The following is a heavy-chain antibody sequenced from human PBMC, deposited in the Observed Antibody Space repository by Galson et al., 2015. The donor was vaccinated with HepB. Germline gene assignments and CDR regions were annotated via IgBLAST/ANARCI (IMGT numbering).Heavy chain of an antibody. J-gene: IGHJ2*01. CDR2: TYYRSKWSN. CDR1: GDSVSSNSAT. V-gene: IGHV6-1*01. CDR3: AGDPPRQQWLTTQLARQWYFDL. D-gene: IGHD6-19*01. Sequence: CAISGDSVSSNSATWNWIRQSPSRGLEWLGRTYYRSKWSNDYAVSVKSRITINTDTSNNHYSLKLSSVTAADTAVYYCAGDPPRQQWLTTQLARQWYFDLWGRGTLVTVSS.